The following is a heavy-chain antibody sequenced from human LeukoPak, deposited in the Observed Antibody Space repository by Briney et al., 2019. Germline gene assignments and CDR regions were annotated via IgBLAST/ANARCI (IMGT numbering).Heavy chain of an antibody. CDR3: ARESSMITFGGVITPYYFDY. CDR2: IYYSGST. D-gene: IGHD3-16*01. CDR1: GGSISSYY. Sequence: SETLSLTCTVSGGSISSYYWSWIRQPPGKGLEWIGYIYYSGSTNYSPSLKSRVTISVDTSKNQFSLKLSSVTAADTAVYYCARESSMITFGGVITPYYFDYWGQGTLVTVSS. J-gene: IGHJ4*02. V-gene: IGHV4-59*01.